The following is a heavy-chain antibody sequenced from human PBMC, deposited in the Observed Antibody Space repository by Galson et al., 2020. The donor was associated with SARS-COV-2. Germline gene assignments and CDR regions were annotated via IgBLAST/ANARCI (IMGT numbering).Heavy chain of an antibody. Sequence: IIYPGDSDTRYSPSFQGQVTISADKSISTAYLQWSSLKASDTAMYYCARRAVPAAIWEGGYYYYMDVWGKGTTVTVSS. V-gene: IGHV5-51*01. CDR2: IYPGDSDT. J-gene: IGHJ6*03. CDR3: ARRAVPAAIWEGGYYYYMDV. D-gene: IGHD2-2*01.